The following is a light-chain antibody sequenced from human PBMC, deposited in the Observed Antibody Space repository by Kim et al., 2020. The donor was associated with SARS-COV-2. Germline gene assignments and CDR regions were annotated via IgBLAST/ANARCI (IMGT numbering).Light chain of an antibody. J-gene: IGKJ2*01. CDR2: AAS. Sequence: IQMTQSPSSLSASVGDRVTITCRASHGISNDLGWYQQKPEQAPKLLIYAASTVQSGVPSRFTGSASGREFTLTISGLQPEDFATYYCLQDYDYPYTFGQGTKVDIK. V-gene: IGKV1-6*02. CDR3: LQDYDYPYT. CDR1: HGISND.